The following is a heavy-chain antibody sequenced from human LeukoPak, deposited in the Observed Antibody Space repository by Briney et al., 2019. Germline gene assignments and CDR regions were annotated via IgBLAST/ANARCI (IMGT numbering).Heavy chain of an antibody. Sequence: PGGSLRLSCAASGFTFSSYAMSWVRQAPGKGLEWVSTISNSDYSTYYTDSVKGRFTISRDNSKNTLYLQMDSLTADDTAVFYCAKGGPFSTSSQKYFDPWGQGSLVIVS. J-gene: IGHJ5*02. CDR2: ISNSDYST. CDR3: AKGGPFSTSSQKYFDP. D-gene: IGHD6-6*01. V-gene: IGHV3-23*01. CDR1: GFTFSSYA.